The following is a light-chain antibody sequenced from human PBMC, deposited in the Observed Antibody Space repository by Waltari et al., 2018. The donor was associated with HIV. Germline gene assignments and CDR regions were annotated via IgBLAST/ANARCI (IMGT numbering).Light chain of an antibody. J-gene: IGKJ1*01. V-gene: IGKV4-1*01. CDR3: HQYFSAPWT. CDR1: QSLLYSANNKNY. Sequence: DIVMTQSPDSLAVSLGERATLHCKSSQSLLYSANNKNYLAWSQQRPGQPPKLLIYWASARESGVPDRFSGSGSGTDFTLTISSLQADDVAVYYCHQYFSAPWTFGQGTKVEIK. CDR2: WAS.